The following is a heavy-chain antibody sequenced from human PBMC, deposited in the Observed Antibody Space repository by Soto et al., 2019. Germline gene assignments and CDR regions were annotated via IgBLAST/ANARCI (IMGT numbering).Heavy chain of an antibody. Sequence: QVQLVQSGAEVRKPGSSVKVSCKASGLTYSSSAISWVRQAPGQGPEWMGGINPILGTPDYAPKFQGRVTITADESTRTVYMDLGSLRSEDTAMYYCARGGVDVVATSAFDYWGQGILVTVSS. CDR1: GLTYSSSA. CDR3: ARGGVDVVATSAFDY. D-gene: IGHD5-12*01. V-gene: IGHV1-69*01. J-gene: IGHJ4*02. CDR2: INPILGTP.